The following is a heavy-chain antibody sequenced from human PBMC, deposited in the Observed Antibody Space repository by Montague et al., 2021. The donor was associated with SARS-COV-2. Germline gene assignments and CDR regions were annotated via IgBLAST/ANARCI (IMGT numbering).Heavy chain of an antibody. CDR1: GGSMRRYY. CDR2: IYDSGGA. Sequence: SETLSLTCTISGGSMRRYYWTWIRQPPGKELEWIGSIYDSGGARYNPSLKSRVSISVDASKNQFSLRVTSVTAADTAVCFCARRGTGNYEILDYWGQGILVTVSS. V-gene: IGHV4-59*01. D-gene: IGHD3-3*01. J-gene: IGHJ4*02. CDR3: ARRGTGNYEILDY.